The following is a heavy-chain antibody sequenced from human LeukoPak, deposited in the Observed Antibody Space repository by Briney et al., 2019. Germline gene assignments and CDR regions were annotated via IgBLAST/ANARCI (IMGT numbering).Heavy chain of an antibody. V-gene: IGHV1-69*01. Sequence: AASVKVSCKASGGTFSSYAISWVRQAPGQGLEWMGGIIPIFGTANYAQNFQGRVTITADESTSTAYMELSSLRSEDTAVYYCASHTWAGSYYFDYWGQGTLVTVSS. J-gene: IGHJ4*02. CDR3: ASHTWAGSYYFDY. CDR1: GGTFSSYA. CDR2: IIPIFGTA. D-gene: IGHD3-10*01.